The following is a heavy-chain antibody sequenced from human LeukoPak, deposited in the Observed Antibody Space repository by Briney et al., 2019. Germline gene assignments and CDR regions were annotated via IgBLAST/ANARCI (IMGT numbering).Heavy chain of an antibody. Sequence: SETLSLTCTVSGGSISSYYWSWIRQPPGKGLEWIGSIYHSGSTYYNPSLKSRVTISVDTSKNQFSLKLSSVTAADTAVYYCARTGGTADYWGQGTLVTVSS. J-gene: IGHJ4*02. CDR3: ARTGGTADY. V-gene: IGHV4-59*12. D-gene: IGHD1-1*01. CDR1: GGSISSYY. CDR2: IYHSGST.